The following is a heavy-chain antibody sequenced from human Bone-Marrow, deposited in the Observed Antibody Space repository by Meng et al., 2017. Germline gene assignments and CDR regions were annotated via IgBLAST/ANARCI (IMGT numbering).Heavy chain of an antibody. Sequence: GGFLRPPCAPSGFTVSSNYMSWVRQAPGKGLAWVSVIYSGGSTYYADSVKGRFTISRHNSKNPLYLQMNSLRAEDTAVYYCAGPRDYYGSGSYYNYYYGMDVWGQGTTVTVSS. V-gene: IGHV3-53*04. D-gene: IGHD3-10*01. CDR2: IYSGGST. J-gene: IGHJ6*02. CDR1: GFTVSSNY. CDR3: AGPRDYYGSGSYYNYYYGMDV.